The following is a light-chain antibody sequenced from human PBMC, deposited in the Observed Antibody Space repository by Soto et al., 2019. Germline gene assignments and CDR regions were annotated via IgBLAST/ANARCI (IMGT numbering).Light chain of an antibody. Sequence: EILMTQSPDTLSVSPGESATLSCRASQRVYSNLAWYQQRPGQAPRLLIYAASTRATGVPARFSGSGSGTEFTLTISSLQSEDFAVYYCQQYNNWPPITFGQGTRLEIK. V-gene: IGKV3D-15*01. CDR2: AAS. CDR3: QQYNNWPPIT. CDR1: QRVYSN. J-gene: IGKJ5*01.